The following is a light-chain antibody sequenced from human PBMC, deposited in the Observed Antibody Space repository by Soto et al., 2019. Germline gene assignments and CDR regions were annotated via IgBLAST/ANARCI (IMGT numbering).Light chain of an antibody. CDR3: TSYSSSTIYV. CDR2: EVS. CDR1: SSDVGGYNY. V-gene: IGLV2-14*01. Sequence: QSALTQPASVSGSPGQSITISCTGTSSDVGGYNYVSWYQQYPGKAPKFMIYEVSYRSSGVSNRFSGSKSGNTASLTISGLQTEDEADYYCTSYSSSTIYVFGTGTKVTVL. J-gene: IGLJ1*01.